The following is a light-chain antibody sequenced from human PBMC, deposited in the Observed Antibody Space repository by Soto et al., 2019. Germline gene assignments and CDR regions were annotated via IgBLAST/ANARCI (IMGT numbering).Light chain of an antibody. CDR1: SSDVGGYNY. V-gene: IGLV2-8*01. Sequence: QSALTQPPSASGSPGQSVTISCTGTSSDVGGYNYVSWYQQHPGKAPKLMIYEVSKRPSGVPDRFSGSKSGNTASLTFSGLPTEDEADYYSTSYAGSNTLVVFGGGTKLTVL. CDR2: EVS. CDR3: TSYAGSNTLVV. J-gene: IGLJ2*01.